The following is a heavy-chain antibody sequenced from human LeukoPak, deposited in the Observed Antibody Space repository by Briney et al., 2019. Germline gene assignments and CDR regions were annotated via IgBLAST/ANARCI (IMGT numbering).Heavy chain of an antibody. CDR3: ARDPHSGGYPDY. CDR2: IIPIFGTA. J-gene: IGHJ4*02. V-gene: IGHV1-69*13. CDR1: GGTFSSYA. Sequence: SVKVSCKASGGTFSSYAISWVRQAPGQGLEWMGGIIPIFGTANYAQKFQGRVTITADESTSTAYMELSSLRFDDTAVYFCARDPHSGGYPDYWGQGSLVTVSS. D-gene: IGHD3-22*01.